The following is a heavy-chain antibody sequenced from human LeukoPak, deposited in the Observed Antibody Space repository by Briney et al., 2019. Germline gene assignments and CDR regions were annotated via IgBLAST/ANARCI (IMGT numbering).Heavy chain of an antibody. J-gene: IGHJ6*03. CDR3: ARDWHYDFWSGYYYMDV. Sequence: ASVKVSCKASGYTFTSYYMHWVRQAPGQGLEWMGIINPNSGGTNYAQKFQGRVTMTRDTSISTAYMELSRLRSDDTAVYYCARDWHYDFWSGYYYMDVWGKGTTVTVSS. V-gene: IGHV1-2*02. D-gene: IGHD3-3*01. CDR2: INPNSGGT. CDR1: GYTFTSYY.